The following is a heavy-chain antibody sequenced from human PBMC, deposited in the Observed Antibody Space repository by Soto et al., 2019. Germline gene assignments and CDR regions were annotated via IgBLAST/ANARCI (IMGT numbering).Heavy chain of an antibody. CDR1: GGSFSGYY. D-gene: IGHD3-22*01. CDR2: INHSGST. Sequence: QVQLQQWGAGLLKPSETLSLTCAVYGGSFSGYYWSWIRQPPGKGLEWIGEINHSGSTNYNPSLKSRVTISVDTSKNQFSLKLSSVTAADTAVYYCASRGWDSSGYHSPFDPWGQGTQVTVSS. CDR3: ASRGWDSSGYHSPFDP. J-gene: IGHJ5*02. V-gene: IGHV4-34*01.